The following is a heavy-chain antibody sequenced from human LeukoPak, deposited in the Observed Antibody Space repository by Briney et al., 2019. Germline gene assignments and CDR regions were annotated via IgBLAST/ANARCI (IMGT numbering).Heavy chain of an antibody. J-gene: IGHJ4*02. CDR1: GGSISSYY. Sequence: SETLSLTCTVSGGSISSYYWSWIRQPAGKGLEWMGRIYTSGSTNYNPSLKSRVSMSVDTSKNQFSLNLSSVTAADTAVYYCARGRSDSVGSYYFDYWGQETLVTVSS. V-gene: IGHV4-4*07. D-gene: IGHD3-22*01. CDR2: IYTSGST. CDR3: ARGRSDSVGSYYFDY.